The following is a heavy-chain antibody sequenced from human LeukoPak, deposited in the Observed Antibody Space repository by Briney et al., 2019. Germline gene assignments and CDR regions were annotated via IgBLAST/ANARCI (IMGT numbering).Heavy chain of an antibody. Sequence: PSETLSPTCTVSGGSISSYYWSWIRQPPGKGLEWIGYIYYSGSTNYNPSLKSRVTISVDTSKNQFSLKLSSVTAADTAVYYCARQGGTRQGRFDYWGQGTLVTVSS. CDR2: IYYSGST. D-gene: IGHD1-1*01. V-gene: IGHV4-59*08. J-gene: IGHJ4*02. CDR3: ARQGGTRQGRFDY. CDR1: GGSISSYY.